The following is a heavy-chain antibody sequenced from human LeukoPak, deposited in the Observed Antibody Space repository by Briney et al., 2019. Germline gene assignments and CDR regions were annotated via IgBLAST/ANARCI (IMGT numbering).Heavy chain of an antibody. D-gene: IGHD5-18*01. Sequence: GGSLRLSCAASGFTFSSYEMNWVRQAPGKGLVWVSYICSGGNTIYYADSVKGRFTISRDNAKNSLYLQMNSLRAEDTAVYYCAREGTAMVSFDYWGQGTLVTVSS. CDR2: ICSGGNTI. CDR1: GFTFSSYE. V-gene: IGHV3-48*03. J-gene: IGHJ4*02. CDR3: AREGTAMVSFDY.